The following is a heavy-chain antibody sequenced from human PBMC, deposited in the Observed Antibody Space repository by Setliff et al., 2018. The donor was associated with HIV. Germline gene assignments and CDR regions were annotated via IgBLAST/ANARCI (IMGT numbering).Heavy chain of an antibody. CDR3: AKNLYRSPWSPLDY. CDR2: IRYDDSYK. D-gene: IGHD6-19*01. V-gene: IGHV3-30*02. CDR1: RFTFSSFG. Sequence: GESLKISCAASRFTFSSFGMHWVRQAPGKGLEWVAFIRYDDSYKFYADSVKGRFTISRDNSKNTLYLQMNSLRADDTAVYYCAKNLYRSPWSPLDYWGQGTLVTVSS. J-gene: IGHJ4*02.